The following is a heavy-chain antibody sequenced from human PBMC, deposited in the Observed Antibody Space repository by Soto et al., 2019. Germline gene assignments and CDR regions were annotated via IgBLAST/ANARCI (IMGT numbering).Heavy chain of an antibody. CDR1: GLTFSSYA. J-gene: IGHJ3*02. V-gene: IGHV3-48*02. CDR2: ISVGSGSI. Sequence: EAHLVKSGGGLVQPGRSRRLYCAASGLTFSSYAFNWVRQAPGKGLEWSSYISVGSGSIFYADYVKGRFTISRDDAQNSLYLQMNTLRDEDTAIYFCVRDDKWAFDIWGQGTTVIVSS. D-gene: IGHD1-26*01. CDR3: VRDDKWAFDI.